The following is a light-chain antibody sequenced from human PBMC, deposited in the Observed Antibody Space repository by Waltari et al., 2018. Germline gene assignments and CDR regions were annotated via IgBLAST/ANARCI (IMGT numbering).Light chain of an antibody. CDR2: WAS. J-gene: IGKJ4*01. CDR3: QQYSNTPLT. Sequence: DIVMTQSPDSLAVSLGTRATINCKSSRSVLCPSDNRNCLAWYKQKPGQPPKLLTYWASTRESGIPDRFSASGSGTDFSLTITSLQAEDVAVYYCQQYSNTPLTFGGGTRVEIK. V-gene: IGKV4-1*01. CDR1: RSVLCPSDNRNC.